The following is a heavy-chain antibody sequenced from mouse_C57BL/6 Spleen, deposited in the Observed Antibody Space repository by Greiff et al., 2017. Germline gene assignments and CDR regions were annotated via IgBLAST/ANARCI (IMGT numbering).Heavy chain of an antibody. J-gene: IGHJ1*03. V-gene: IGHV5-17*01. CDR2: ISSGSSTI. D-gene: IGHD1-1*02. Sequence: EVQVVESGGGLVKPGGSLKLSCAASGFTFSDYGMHWVRQAPEKGLEWVAYISSGSSTIYYADTVKGRFTISRDNAKNTLFLHMTSLRSEDTAMYYCARPVVRSWYFDVWGTGTTVTVSS. CDR1: GFTFSDYG. CDR3: ARPVVRSWYFDV.